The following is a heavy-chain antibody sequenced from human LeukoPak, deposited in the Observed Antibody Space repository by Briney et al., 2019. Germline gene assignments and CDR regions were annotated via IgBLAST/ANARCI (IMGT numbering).Heavy chain of an antibody. CDR1: GGSISSSNW. J-gene: IGHJ4*02. V-gene: IGHV4-4*02. CDR3: ASNGGLGDSSGYYY. D-gene: IGHD3-22*01. CDR2: IYHSGST. Sequence: SGILSLTCAVSGGSISSSNWWSWVRQPPGKGLEWIGEIYHSGSTNYNPSLKSRVTISVDKSKNQFSLKLSSVTAADTAVYYCASNGGLGDSSGYYYWGQGTLVTVSS.